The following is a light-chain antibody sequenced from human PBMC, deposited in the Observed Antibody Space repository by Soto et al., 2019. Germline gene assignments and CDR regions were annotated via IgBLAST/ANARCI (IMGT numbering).Light chain of an antibody. CDR1: QRLASNY. J-gene: IGKJ5*01. CDR3: QQYADSPIT. Sequence: PGERSTLSCRASQRLASNYLAWYQQRPGQAPRLLLYGVSSRATGIPDRFSGSGSGTDFTLAISRVEPEDFAVYFCQQYADSPITFGQGTRLEIK. V-gene: IGKV3-20*01. CDR2: GVS.